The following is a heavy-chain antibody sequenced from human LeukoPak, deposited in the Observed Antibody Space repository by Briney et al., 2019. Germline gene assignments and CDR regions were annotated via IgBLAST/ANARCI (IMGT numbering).Heavy chain of an antibody. V-gene: IGHV4-38-2*02. Sequence: SETLSLTCTVSGYSISSGYYWGWIRQPPGKGLEWIGSIHHSGSTYHNPSLRSRVTISVDTSKNQFSLKLSSVTAADTAVYYCARDRQSLYSSGWYFDYWGQGTLVTVSS. CDR3: ARDRQSLYSSGWYFDY. CDR2: IHHSGST. CDR1: GYSISSGYY. D-gene: IGHD6-19*01. J-gene: IGHJ4*02.